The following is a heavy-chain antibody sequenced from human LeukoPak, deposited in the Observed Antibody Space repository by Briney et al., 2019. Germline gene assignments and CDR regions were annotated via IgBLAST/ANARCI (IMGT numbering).Heavy chain of an antibody. CDR1: GGSFSGYY. Sequence: SETLSLTCAVYGGSFSGYYWSWIRQPPGKGLEWIGEISHSGSANYNPSLKSRVTISVDTSKNQFSLKLSSVTAADTAVYYCARVPDIVVVVAAGAFDIWGQGTMVTVSS. V-gene: IGHV4-34*01. CDR3: ARVPDIVVVVAAGAFDI. J-gene: IGHJ3*02. D-gene: IGHD2-15*01. CDR2: ISHSGSA.